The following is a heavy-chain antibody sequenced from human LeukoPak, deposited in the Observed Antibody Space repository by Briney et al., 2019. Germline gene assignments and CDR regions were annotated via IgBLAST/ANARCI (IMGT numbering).Heavy chain of an antibody. CDR1: GFTFDDYA. D-gene: IGHD5-24*01. J-gene: IGHJ4*02. CDR2: ISWNSGSI. Sequence: GGSLRLSCAASGFTFDDYAMHWVRQAPGKGLEWVSGISWNSGSIGYADSVKGRFTISRDNAKNSLYLQMNSLRAEDTAMYYCAKTGGDGYNWPYYFDYWGQGTLVTVYS. CDR3: AKTGGDGYNWPYYFDY. V-gene: IGHV3-9*01.